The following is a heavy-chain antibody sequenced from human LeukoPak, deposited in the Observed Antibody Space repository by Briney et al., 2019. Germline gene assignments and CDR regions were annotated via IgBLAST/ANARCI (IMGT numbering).Heavy chain of an antibody. V-gene: IGHV1-69*05. J-gene: IGHJ6*03. D-gene: IGHD3-10*01. CDR2: IIPIFGTA. CDR1: GGTFSSYA. CDR3: ARDLWYYGSGRPEDYYYYYMDV. Sequence: SVKVSCKASGGTFSSYASSWVRQAPGQGLEWMGRIIPIFGTANYAQKFQGRVTITTDESTSTAYMELSSLRSEDTAVYYCARDLWYYGSGRPEDYYYYYMDVWGKGTTVTVSS.